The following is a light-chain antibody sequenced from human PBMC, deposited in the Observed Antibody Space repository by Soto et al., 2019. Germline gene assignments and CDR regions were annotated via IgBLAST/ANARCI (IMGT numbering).Light chain of an antibody. J-gene: IGLJ2*01. CDR2: DVS. CDR3: CSYAGSSSV. V-gene: IGLV2-11*01. Sequence: QSVLTQPRSVSGSPGQSVTISCTGTSSDVGGYNYVSWYQQHPGKAPKLMIYDVSKRPSGVPDRFSGSKSGNTASLTISGLQAEDEADYYCCSYAGSSSVFGGGTKSPS. CDR1: SSDVGGYNY.